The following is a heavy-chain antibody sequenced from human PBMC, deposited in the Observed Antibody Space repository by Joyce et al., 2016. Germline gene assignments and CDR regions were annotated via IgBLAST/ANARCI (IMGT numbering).Heavy chain of an antibody. Sequence: QVQLQESGPGLVKPSGNLFLTCAVSGGYISSSNWWSWVRQPPGKGLEWIGEIYHSGRTNYSPSLKSRVTMSVDKSKNQFSLKLTSVTAAYTAVYFCATDPYGDYFDHWGQGALVTVSS. J-gene: IGHJ4*02. V-gene: IGHV4-4*02. D-gene: IGHD4-17*01. CDR3: ATDPYGDYFDH. CDR2: IYHSGRT. CDR1: GGYISSSNW.